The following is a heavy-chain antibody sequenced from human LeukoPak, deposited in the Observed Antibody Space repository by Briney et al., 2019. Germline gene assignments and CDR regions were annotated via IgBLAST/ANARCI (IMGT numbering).Heavy chain of an antibody. CDR3: ASGRDGYTYDAFDI. CDR2: ISYSGST. D-gene: IGHD5-24*01. Sequence: PSETLSLTCTVCGGSISNYYWNWIRQRPGKGLEWIGYISYSGSTNYNPSLKSRVTISVDTSKNQFSLKLSSVTATDTAVYYCASGRDGYTYDAFDIWGQGTMVSVSS. J-gene: IGHJ3*02. CDR1: GGSISNYY. V-gene: IGHV4-59*01.